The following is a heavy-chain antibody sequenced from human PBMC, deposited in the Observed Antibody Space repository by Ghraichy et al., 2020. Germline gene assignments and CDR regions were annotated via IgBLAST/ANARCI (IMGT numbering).Heavy chain of an antibody. CDR3: ARGPNKSFYYGSGSDESGHVDY. J-gene: IGHJ4*02. Sequence: SETLSLTCAVYGGSFSGYYWSWIRQPPGKGLEWIGEINHSGSPNYNPSLKSRVTISVDTSTNQFSLKQSSVTAADTAVYYCARGPNKSFYYGSGSDESGHVDYCGQGTLVTVPS. CDR2: INHSGSP. V-gene: IGHV4-34*01. CDR1: GGSFSGYY. D-gene: IGHD3-10*01.